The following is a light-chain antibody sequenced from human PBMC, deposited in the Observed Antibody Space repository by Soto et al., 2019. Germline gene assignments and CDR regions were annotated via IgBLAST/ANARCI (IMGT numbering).Light chain of an antibody. CDR3: SSFTNSGALYV. V-gene: IGLV2-14*03. Sequence: QSALTQPASVSGSPGQSITISCTGTSSDIGGFNFVSWYLQHPGKAPKLMIYDVENRPSGVSNRFSGSKSGNTASLTISGLQAEDEADYYCSSFTNSGALYVFGAGTKLTVL. J-gene: IGLJ1*01. CDR2: DVE. CDR1: SSDIGGFNF.